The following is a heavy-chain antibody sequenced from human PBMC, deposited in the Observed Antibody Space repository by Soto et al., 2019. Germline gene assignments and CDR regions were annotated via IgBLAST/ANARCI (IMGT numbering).Heavy chain of an antibody. J-gene: IGHJ4*02. V-gene: IGHV4-4*02. D-gene: IGHD1-7*01. CDR3: ARSDGNYRLDC. CDR2: IFHAGYT. CDR1: GGSISENW. Sequence: QVQLQESGPGLVTPSGTLSLTCAVSGGSISENWWSWVRRPPGKGLEWIGEIFHAGYTNYNPSLKSRVTSSIDPARKQFSLHMTAVTAADPAMYFCARSDGNYRLDCWGQGTLATVSS.